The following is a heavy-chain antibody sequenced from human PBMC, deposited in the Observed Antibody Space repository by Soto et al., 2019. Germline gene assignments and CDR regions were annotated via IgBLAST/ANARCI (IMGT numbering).Heavy chain of an antibody. D-gene: IGHD2-2*01. CDR3: DRVIGGPVWIVVVRAGYDP. Sequence: SETLSLTCTVSGGSISNGDYYWSWIRQPPGKGLEWIGYIYYSGSTYYNPSLKNRVTISVDTSKNQFSQKLRSVTAADNAVYYWDRVIGGPVWIVVVRAGYDPWGQGTLVTVSS. J-gene: IGHJ5*02. CDR1: GGSISNGDYY. V-gene: IGHV4-30-4*01. CDR2: IYYSGST.